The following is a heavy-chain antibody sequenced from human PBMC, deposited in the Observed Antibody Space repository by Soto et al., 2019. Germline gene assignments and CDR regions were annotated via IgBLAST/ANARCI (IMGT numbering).Heavy chain of an antibody. J-gene: IGHJ5*02. CDR1: GGSVSSGSYY. CDR2: IYYSGST. D-gene: IGHD6-19*01. Sequence: QVQLQESGPGLVKPSETLSLTCTVSGGSVSSGSYYWSWIRQPPGKGLEWIGYIYYSGSTNYNPSLKSRVTISVDTSKNQFSLKLSSVTAADTAVYYCARGLRSSGEDWFDPWGQGTLVTVSS. V-gene: IGHV4-61*01. CDR3: ARGLRSSGEDWFDP.